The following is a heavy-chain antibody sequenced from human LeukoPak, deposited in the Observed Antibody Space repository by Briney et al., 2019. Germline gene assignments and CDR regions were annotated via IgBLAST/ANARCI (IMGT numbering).Heavy chain of an antibody. V-gene: IGHV3-30*02. D-gene: IGHD3-22*01. CDR1: AFTFSSYG. Sequence: GGSLRLSCAASAFTFSSYGMHWVRQAPGKGLEWVAFNRYDGSNKYYADSVKGRFTISRDNSKNTLYLQMNSLRAEDTAVYYCAKQDNYYDSSGYLGYWGQGTLVTVSS. J-gene: IGHJ4*02. CDR3: AKQDNYYDSSGYLGY. CDR2: NRYDGSNK.